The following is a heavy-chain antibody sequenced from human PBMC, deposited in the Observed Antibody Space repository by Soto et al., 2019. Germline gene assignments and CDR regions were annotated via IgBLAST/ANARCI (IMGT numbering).Heavy chain of an antibody. CDR3: ASWGGGLRYYFDY. V-gene: IGHV4-39*01. CDR1: GGSISSSSYY. D-gene: IGHD2-21*01. CDR2: IYYSGST. J-gene: IGHJ4*02. Sequence: PSETLSLTCTVSGGSISSSSYYWGWIRHPPGKGLEWIGSIYYSGSTYYNPSLKSRVTISVDTSKNQFSLKLSSVTAADTAVYYCASWGGGLRYYFDYWGQGTLVTVSS.